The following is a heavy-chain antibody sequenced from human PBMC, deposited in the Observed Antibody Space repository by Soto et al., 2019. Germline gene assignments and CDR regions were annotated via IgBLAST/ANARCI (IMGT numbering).Heavy chain of an antibody. CDR1: GYGFTTYG. V-gene: IGHV1-18*01. CDR2: ISAHNGNT. D-gene: IGHD3-10*01. J-gene: IGHJ4*02. CDR3: ARGRYGAY. Sequence: QIHLVQSGAEVKKPGASVKVSCKGSGYGFTTYGITWVRQAPGQGLEWMAWISAHNGNTNYAQKLQGRVTVSRDTSTITAYMELRSLRSDDTAVYYCARGRYGAYWGQGALVTVSS.